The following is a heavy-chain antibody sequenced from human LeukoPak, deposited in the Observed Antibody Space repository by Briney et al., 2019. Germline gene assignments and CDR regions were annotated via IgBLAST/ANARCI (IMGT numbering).Heavy chain of an antibody. CDR1: GGSIGSYY. CDR2: IYTSGST. V-gene: IGHV4-4*07. Sequence: SETLSLTCTVSGGSIGSYYWSWIRQPAGKGLEWIGRIYTSGSTNYNPSLKSRVTMSVDTSKNQFSLKLSSVTAADTAVYYCARLYCSGGSCYPNWFDPWGQGTLVTVSS. CDR3: ARLYCSGGSCYPNWFDP. D-gene: IGHD2-15*01. J-gene: IGHJ5*02.